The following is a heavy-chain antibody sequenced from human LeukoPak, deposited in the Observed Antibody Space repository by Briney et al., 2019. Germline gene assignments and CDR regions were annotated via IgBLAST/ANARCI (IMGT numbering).Heavy chain of an antibody. CDR3: SYSTLSVLGY. V-gene: IGHV3-74*01. CDR2: IDDVGSAT. Sequence: GGSLRLSCAASGFTFSTSWMHWVRQAQGKGLMWVSHIDDVGSATRYADPVKGRFTISRDNAKNTLYLQMNSLTAEDTAVYYCSYSTLSVLGYWGQGTLVTVSP. J-gene: IGHJ4*02. D-gene: IGHD6-6*01. CDR1: GFTFSTSW.